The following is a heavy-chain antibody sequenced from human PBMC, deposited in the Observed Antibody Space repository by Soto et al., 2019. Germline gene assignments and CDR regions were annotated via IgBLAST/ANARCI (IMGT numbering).Heavy chain of an antibody. J-gene: IGHJ6*02. V-gene: IGHV3-30-3*01. CDR1: GFTFSSYA. D-gene: IGHD3-10*01. Sequence: GGSLKLSCAASGFTFSSYAMHWVRQAPGKGLEWVAVISYDGSNKYYADSVKGRFTISRDNSKNTLYLQMNSLRAEDTAVYYCARDRLVRGVIITRYYYGMDVWGQGTTVTVSS. CDR2: ISYDGSNK. CDR3: ARDRLVRGVIITRYYYGMDV.